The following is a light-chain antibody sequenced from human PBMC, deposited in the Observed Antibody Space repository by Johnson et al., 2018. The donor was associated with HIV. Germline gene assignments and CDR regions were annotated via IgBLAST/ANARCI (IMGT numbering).Light chain of an antibody. J-gene: IGLJ1*01. Sequence: QSVLTQPPSVSAAPGQKVTISCSGSSSNIGNNYVSWYQQLPGTAPKLLIYENNKRPSGIPDRFSGPKSGTSATLGITGLQTGDEAEYYCGTWDSSLSAGRYVFGTGTKVTVL. CDR2: ENN. CDR3: GTWDSSLSAGRYV. CDR1: SSNIGNNY. V-gene: IGLV1-51*02.